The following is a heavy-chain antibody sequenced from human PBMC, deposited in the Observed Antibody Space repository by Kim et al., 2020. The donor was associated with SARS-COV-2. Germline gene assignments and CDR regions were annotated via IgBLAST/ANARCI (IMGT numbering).Heavy chain of an antibody. Sequence: MYYADSVRGRFIISRDNAMDSLYLQMNSLRAEDTAVYYCARRRRADAFDIWGLGTMVTVSS. CDR3: ARRRRADAFDI. V-gene: IGHV3-11*04. J-gene: IGHJ3*02. CDR2: M.